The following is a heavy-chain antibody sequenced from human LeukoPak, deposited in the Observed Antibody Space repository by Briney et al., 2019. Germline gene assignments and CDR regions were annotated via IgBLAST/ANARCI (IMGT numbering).Heavy chain of an antibody. CDR2: MYTNGES. J-gene: IGHJ4*02. CDR3: ARGYYGGAVDS. V-gene: IGHV4-4*07. D-gene: IGHD3-16*01. CDR1: GGSISPYY. Sequence: PSETLSLTCTVSGGSISPYYWSWIRQPAGKGLEWIGRMYTNGESDYNPSLKSRVAMSVDTSKSQFSLKLNSMTAADTALYYCARGYYGGAVDSWGQGILVIVSS.